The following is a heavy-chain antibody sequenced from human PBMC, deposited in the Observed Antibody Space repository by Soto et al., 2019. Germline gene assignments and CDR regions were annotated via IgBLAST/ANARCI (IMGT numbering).Heavy chain of an antibody. Sequence: EVQVLESGGGLVQPGGSLRLSCAASGFTFRNYGMNWVRQAPGKGLEWVSGIRSDGDTTYNSDSVKGRFTVSRDTFKDTVYLQMNSLRVEDSAGYYCAKGKGAGATPDGANCWGQGTLVTVSS. J-gene: IGHJ4*02. D-gene: IGHD1-26*01. V-gene: IGHV3-23*01. CDR1: GFTFRNYG. CDR2: IRSDGDTT. CDR3: AKGKGAGATPDGANC.